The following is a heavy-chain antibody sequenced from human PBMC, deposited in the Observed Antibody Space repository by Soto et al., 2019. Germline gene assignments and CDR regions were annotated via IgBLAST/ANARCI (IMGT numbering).Heavy chain of an antibody. J-gene: IGHJ3*02. D-gene: IGHD3-10*01. CDR2: IVVGSGNT. Sequence: SVKVSCKASGFTFTSSAVQWVRQARGQRLEWIGWIVVGSGNTNYAQKFQERVTITRDMSTSTAYMELSSLRSEDTAVYYCAAGDVLLWFGASFFDIWGQGTMVTVSS. CDR3: AAGDVLLWFGASFFDI. CDR1: GFTFTSSA. V-gene: IGHV1-58*01.